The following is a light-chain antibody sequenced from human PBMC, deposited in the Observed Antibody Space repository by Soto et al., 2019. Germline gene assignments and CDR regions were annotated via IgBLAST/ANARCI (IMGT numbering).Light chain of an antibody. J-gene: IGLJ2*01. CDR1: SSNIGAGYD. CDR2: GNS. Sequence: QSVLTQPPSVSGAPGQRVTIACTGSSSNIGAGYDVHWYQQLPGTAPKLLIYGNSNRPSRVPDRFSGSKSGTSASLAITGLHAEDEADYYCQSYDSSLSGSVFGGGTKLTVL. CDR3: QSYDSSLSGSV. V-gene: IGLV1-40*01.